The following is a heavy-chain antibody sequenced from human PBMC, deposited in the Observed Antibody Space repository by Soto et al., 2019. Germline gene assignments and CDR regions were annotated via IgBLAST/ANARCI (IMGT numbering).Heavy chain of an antibody. CDR1: GVTVSSYG. Sequence: WGSLRLSGAACGVTVSSYGMDWVRQAPGKGLVWVSRINSDGSSTSYADSVKGRFTISRDNAKNTLYLQMNSLRAEDTAVYYCAKHLTGGDYWGQGTLVTVSS. J-gene: IGHJ4*02. CDR3: AKHLTGGDY. D-gene: IGHD3-9*01. CDR2: INSDGSST. V-gene: IGHV3-74*01.